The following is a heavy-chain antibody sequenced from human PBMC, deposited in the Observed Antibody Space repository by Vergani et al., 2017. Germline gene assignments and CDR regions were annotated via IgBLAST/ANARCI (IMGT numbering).Heavy chain of an antibody. CDR1: GYTFTGYY. D-gene: IGHD2-21*01. J-gene: IGHJ6*03. CDR3: ASEYCGGDCYSPPSYYYYMDV. V-gene: IGHV1-2*02. Sequence: QVQLVQSGAEVKKPGASVKVSCKASGYTFTGYYMHWVRQAPGQGLEWMGWINPNSGGTNYAQKFQGRVTMTRDTSISTAYMELSRLRSDDTAVYYCASEYCGGDCYSPPSYYYYMDVWGKGTTVTVSS. CDR2: INPNSGGT.